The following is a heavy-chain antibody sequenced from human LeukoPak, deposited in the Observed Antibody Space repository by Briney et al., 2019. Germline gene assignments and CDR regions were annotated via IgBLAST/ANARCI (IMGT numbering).Heavy chain of an antibody. Sequence: GGSLRLSCAGSGFTFIRHWMHWVRQAPGKGLEWVSAISGSGGSTYYADSVKGRFTISRDNSKNTLYLQMNSLRAEDTAVYYCAKDYDILTGLLAFDIWGQGTMVTVSS. CDR1: GFTFIRHW. J-gene: IGHJ3*02. D-gene: IGHD3-9*01. CDR3: AKDYDILTGLLAFDI. CDR2: ISGSGGST. V-gene: IGHV3-23*01.